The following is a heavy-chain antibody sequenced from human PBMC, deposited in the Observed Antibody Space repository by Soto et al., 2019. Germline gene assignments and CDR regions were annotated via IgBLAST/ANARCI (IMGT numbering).Heavy chain of an antibody. CDR1: GYTFTNYA. D-gene: IGHD2-2*01. CDR2: LNTGNGDA. Sequence: ASVKVSCKASGYTFTNYALHWVRQAPGQSLEWMAWLNTGNGDAKYSQKFQGRVIVARDTSASTSYMELSSLESEDTAVYYCARVPHPYCSSPTCPGWFGLWGQGTLVTVSS. CDR3: ARVPHPYCSSPTCPGWFGL. J-gene: IGHJ5*02. V-gene: IGHV1-3*04.